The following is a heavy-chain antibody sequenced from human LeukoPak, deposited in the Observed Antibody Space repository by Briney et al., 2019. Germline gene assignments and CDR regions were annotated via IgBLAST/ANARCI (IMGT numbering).Heavy chain of an antibody. CDR3: AKAYYLPHTYFDY. Sequence: GGSLRLSCAASGFTFSSYAMSWVRQAPGKGLEWVSAISGSGGGTYYADSVKGRFTISRDNSKNTLYLQMNSLRAEDTAVYYCAKAYYLPHTYFDYWGQGTLVTVSS. J-gene: IGHJ4*02. D-gene: IGHD3-22*01. V-gene: IGHV3-23*01. CDR2: ISGSGGGT. CDR1: GFTFSSYA.